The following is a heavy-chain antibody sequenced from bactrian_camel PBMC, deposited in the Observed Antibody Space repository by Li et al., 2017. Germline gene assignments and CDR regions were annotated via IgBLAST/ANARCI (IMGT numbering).Heavy chain of an antibody. D-gene: IGHD3*01. CDR3: AADLRGGPRCYDRVRGGMLDY. CDR1: GYIYRNYC. CDR2: SAIGLAYR. V-gene: IGHV3S1*01. Sequence: QVQLVESGGGSVQAGGSLRLSCAASSGYIYRNYCMGWFRQAPGKEREGIAASAIGLAYRYLGDSVKGRFDVIRDSASNTLYLQMNDLRPGDTAMYYCAADLRGGPRCYDRVRGGMLDYGGRGTQVTVS. J-gene: IGHJ4*01.